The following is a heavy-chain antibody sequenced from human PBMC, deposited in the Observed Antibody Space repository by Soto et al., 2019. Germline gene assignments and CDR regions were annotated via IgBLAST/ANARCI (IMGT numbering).Heavy chain of an antibody. CDR3: ASSPTYSMDV. J-gene: IGHJ6*02. V-gene: IGHV1-46*01. CDR1: GYTFTRYY. CDR2: INPSGGSS. Sequence: GPSVKVSCKASGYTFTRYYIHWVRQAPGQGLEWMGIINPSGGSSSCAQRFQGRVTMTRDTSTSTVYMELSSLRSEDTAVYYCASSPTYSMDVWGQGTTVTVSS.